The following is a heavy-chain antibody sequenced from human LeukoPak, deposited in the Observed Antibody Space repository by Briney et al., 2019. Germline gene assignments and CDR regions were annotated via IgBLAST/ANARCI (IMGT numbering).Heavy chain of an antibody. Sequence: GGSLRLSCAASGFTVSSNYMSWVRQAPGKGLEWVANIKQDGSEKYSVDSVKGRFTISRDNAKNSLFLQMNSLRAEDTALYYCARDRGNGFNSYFFDYWGQGTLVTVSS. CDR3: ARDRGNGFNSYFFDY. CDR2: IKQDGSEK. V-gene: IGHV3-7*01. CDR1: GFTVSSNY. J-gene: IGHJ4*02. D-gene: IGHD5-24*01.